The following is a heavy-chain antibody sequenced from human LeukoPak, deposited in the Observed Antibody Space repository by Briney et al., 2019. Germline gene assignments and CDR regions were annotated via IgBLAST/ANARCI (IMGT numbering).Heavy chain of an antibody. CDR3: TRAVYYYDSSGYYYYYYGMDV. J-gene: IGHJ6*02. D-gene: IGHD3-22*01. CDR2: ISAYNGNT. CDR1: GYTFTISG. Sequence: ASVKFSSKASGYTFTISGISWVRHAPGQGLEWMGWISAYNGNTNYAQKLQGRVTMTTDPSTSTAYMDLRSLRSDDTALYYCTRAVYYYDSSGYYYYYYGMDVWGQGTTVTVSS. V-gene: IGHV1-18*01.